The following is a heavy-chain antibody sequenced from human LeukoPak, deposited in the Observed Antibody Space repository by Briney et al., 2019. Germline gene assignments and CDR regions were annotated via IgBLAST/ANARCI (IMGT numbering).Heavy chain of an antibody. V-gene: IGHV4-59*08. Sequence: SETLSLTCTVSGGSISSYYWSWIRQPPGKGLEWIGYIYYSGSTYYNPSLKSRVTISVDTSKNQFSLKLSSVTAADTAVYYCARHLKPLNWFDPWGQGTLVTVSS. CDR3: ARHLKPLNWFDP. J-gene: IGHJ5*02. CDR2: IYYSGST. CDR1: GGSISSYY.